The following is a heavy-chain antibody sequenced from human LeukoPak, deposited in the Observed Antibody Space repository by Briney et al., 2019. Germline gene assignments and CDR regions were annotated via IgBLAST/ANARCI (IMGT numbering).Heavy chain of an antibody. CDR2: ISGSGGST. Sequence: GGSLRLSCAASGFTFSSYAMSCVRQAPGKGLEWVSAISGSGGSTYYPDSVKGRFTISRDNSKNTLYLQMNSLRAEDTAVYYCARDHDFWSGGGYWGQGTLVTVSS. V-gene: IGHV3-23*01. CDR3: ARDHDFWSGGGY. D-gene: IGHD3-3*01. CDR1: GFTFSSYA. J-gene: IGHJ4*02.